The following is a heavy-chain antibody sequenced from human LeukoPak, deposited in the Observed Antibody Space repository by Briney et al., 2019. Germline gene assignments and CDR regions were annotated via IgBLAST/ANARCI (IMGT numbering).Heavy chain of an antibody. V-gene: IGHV4-59*01. D-gene: IGHD3-3*01. J-gene: IGHJ5*02. Sequence: PSETLSLTCTVSGGSISSYYWSWIRQPPGKGLEWIGDIYYSGSTNYNPSLKSRVTISVDTSKNQFSLKLSSVTAADTAVYYCARGDYDFWSGSWFDPWGQGTLVTVST. CDR3: ARGDYDFWSGSWFDP. CDR1: GGSISSYY. CDR2: IYYSGST.